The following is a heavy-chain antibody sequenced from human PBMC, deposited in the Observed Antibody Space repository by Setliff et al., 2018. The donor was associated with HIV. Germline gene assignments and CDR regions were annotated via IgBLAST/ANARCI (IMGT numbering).Heavy chain of an antibody. CDR1: GFTFTNYA. Sequence: ASVKVSCKASGFTFTNYAVHWVRQAPGQRLEWMGWINAGNVNTKYSQKFQGRVTITRDTSASTAYMELSGLRSEDTAVYYCARVTQSLSLGVWGQGTLVTVS. CDR3: ARVTQSLSLGV. J-gene: IGHJ1*01. D-gene: IGHD1-26*01. CDR2: INAGNVNT. V-gene: IGHV1-3*01.